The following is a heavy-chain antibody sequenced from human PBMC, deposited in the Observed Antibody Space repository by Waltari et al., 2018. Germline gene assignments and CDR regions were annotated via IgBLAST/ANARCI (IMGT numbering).Heavy chain of an antibody. D-gene: IGHD4-17*01. CDR3: ARHGYSGGWFDP. V-gene: IGHV4-39*01. CDR2: MFNGGST. Sequence: GLVKPSETLSLTCSVSGASISSSNYYWGWIRQPPGKGLEWIGSMFNGGSTYYNPSLKSRVTISVDTSKNQFSLRLNSVTAADTAIYYCARHGYSGGWFDPWGQGTLVTVSS. J-gene: IGHJ5*02. CDR1: GASISSSNYY.